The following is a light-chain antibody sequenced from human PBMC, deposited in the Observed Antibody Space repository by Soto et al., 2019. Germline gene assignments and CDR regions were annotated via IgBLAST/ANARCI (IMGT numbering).Light chain of an antibody. V-gene: IGLV4-69*01. J-gene: IGLJ2*01. Sequence: QPVLTQSPSASASLGASVKLTCTLSSGHSNYVIAWHQQQPEKGPRYLMKLNSDGSHSKGHGIPDRFSGSSSGAERYLTISSLQSEDEADDYCQTWDTGIRVFGGGTKLPVL. CDR1: SGHSNYV. CDR3: QTWDTGIRV. CDR2: LNSDGSH.